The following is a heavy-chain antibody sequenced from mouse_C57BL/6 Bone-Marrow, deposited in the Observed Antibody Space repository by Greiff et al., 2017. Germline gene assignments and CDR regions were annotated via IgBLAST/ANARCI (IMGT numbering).Heavy chain of an antibody. CDR2: IYTTSGRT. V-gene: IGHV1-55*01. Sequence: QVQLQQPGAELVKPGASVKMSCKASGYTFTSYWITWVKQRPGQGLEWIGDIYTTSGRTNYNEKFKGKDILTVDTTSNTAYMQLSSLTSEDSAVFYCARSGPRGRSFDSWCRGTTLTVSS. D-gene: IGHD3-1*01. J-gene: IGHJ2*01. CDR3: ARSGPRGRSFDS. CDR1: GYTFTSYW.